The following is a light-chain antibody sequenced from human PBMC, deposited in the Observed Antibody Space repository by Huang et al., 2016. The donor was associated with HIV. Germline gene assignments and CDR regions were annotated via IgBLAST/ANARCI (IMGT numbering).Light chain of an antibody. V-gene: IGKV3-11*01. CDR3: HQHSSWPGT. J-gene: IGKJ1*01. CDR2: DAS. CDR1: QRVGSS. Sequence: DIVLTQSPATLSLSPGERATLSCRAGQRVGSSLAWYQQTPGQAPRLLVSDASHRAAGIPARFSGSGAGKGFTLTISSLEPEDFAVYYCHQHSSWPGTFGQGTRVEIK.